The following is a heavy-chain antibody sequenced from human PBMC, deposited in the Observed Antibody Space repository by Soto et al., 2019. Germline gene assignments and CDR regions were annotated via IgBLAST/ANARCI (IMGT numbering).Heavy chain of an antibody. D-gene: IGHD6-19*01. J-gene: IGHJ3*02. V-gene: IGHV3-53*01. CDR3: AIDSSGWLRDAFDI. CDR1: GFTVSSNY. Sequence: GASLRLSCAASGFTVSSNYMRWDRQAPGKGLEWVSVIYSGGSTYNADCVKGRFTISRDNAKNALYLQMNSLRAEDTAVYYCAIDSSGWLRDAFDIWGQGTMVTVSS. CDR2: IYSGGST.